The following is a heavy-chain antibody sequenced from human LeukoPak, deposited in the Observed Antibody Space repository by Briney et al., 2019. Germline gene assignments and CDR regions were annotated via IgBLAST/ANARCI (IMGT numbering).Heavy chain of an antibody. V-gene: IGHV3-7*01. D-gene: IGHD3-16*02. CDR1: GFTFSSYW. J-gene: IGHJ4*02. CDR2: IKQDGSEK. CDR3: ARDGLYDYVWGSYRYTFDY. Sequence: GGSLRLSCAASGFTFSSYWMSWVRQAPGKGLEWVANIKQDGSEKYYVDSVKGRFTISRDNAKNSLHLQMNSLRAEDTAVYYCARDGLYDYVWGSYRYTFDYWGQGTLVTVSS.